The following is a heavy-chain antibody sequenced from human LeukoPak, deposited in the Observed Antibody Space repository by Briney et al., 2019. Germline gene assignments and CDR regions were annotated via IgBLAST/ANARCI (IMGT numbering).Heavy chain of an antibody. Sequence: GASVKVSCKASGYTFTGYYMHWVRQAPGQGLEWMGWINPNSGGTNYAQKFQGRVTMTRDTSISTAYMELSRLRSDDTAVYYCAREPYYYDSSGSSDAFDIWGQGTMVTVSS. CDR3: AREPYYYDSSGSSDAFDI. V-gene: IGHV1-2*02. J-gene: IGHJ3*02. D-gene: IGHD3-22*01. CDR2: INPNSGGT. CDR1: GYTFTGYY.